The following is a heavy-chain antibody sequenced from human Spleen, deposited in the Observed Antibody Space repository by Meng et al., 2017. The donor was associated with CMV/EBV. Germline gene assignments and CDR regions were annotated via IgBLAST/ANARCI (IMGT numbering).Heavy chain of an antibody. J-gene: IGHJ4*02. CDR3: ARGRAGGGSCYPD. CDR2: INHSGGT. CDR1: GGSCSGYY. Sequence: VQLQQCASLSFKQHVHLSLTDACYGGSCSGYYWSWIRQPSGKGLGWIGEINHSGGTNYNPSLKSRVTISVDTSKNQFSLKLSSVTAADTAVYYCARGRAGGGSCYPDWGQGTLVTVSS. V-gene: IGHV4-34*01. D-gene: IGHD2-15*01.